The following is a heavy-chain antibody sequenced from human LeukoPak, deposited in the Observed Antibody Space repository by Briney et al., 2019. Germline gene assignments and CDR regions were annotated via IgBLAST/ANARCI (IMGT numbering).Heavy chain of an antibody. CDR2: INHSGST. J-gene: IGHJ6*04. Sequence: PSETLSLTCAVYGGCFSGYYWSWIRQPPGKGLEWIGEINHSGSTNYNPSLKSRVTISVDTSKNQFSLKLSSVTAADTAVYYCVRVDYDILTGYLPVTDEIYGMDVWGKGTTVTVSS. D-gene: IGHD3-9*01. CDR1: GGCFSGYY. V-gene: IGHV4-34*01. CDR3: VRVDYDILTGYLPVTDEIYGMDV.